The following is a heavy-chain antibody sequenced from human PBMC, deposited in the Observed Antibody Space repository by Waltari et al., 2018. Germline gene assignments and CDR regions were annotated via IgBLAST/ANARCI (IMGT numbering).Heavy chain of an antibody. D-gene: IGHD3-22*01. Sequence: QVQVLQSGTEVKRPGSSVQVSCTASGVTSTNAFTWVRQVPGQGLEYVGGIVPIFGTPNYAQRLRGRVTITADGSTSTLELASLTSEDTAIYYCARDYYDSSGWLWGQGTMVTVSS. V-gene: IGHV1-69*12. J-gene: IGHJ3*01. CDR1: GVTSTNA. CDR2: IVPIFGTP. CDR3: ARDYYDSSGWL.